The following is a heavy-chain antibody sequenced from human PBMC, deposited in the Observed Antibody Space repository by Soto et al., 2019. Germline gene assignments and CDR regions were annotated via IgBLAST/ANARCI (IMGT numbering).Heavy chain of an antibody. CDR3: ARAVYDSSGYHDAFDI. CDR2: IYIGGYT. CDR1: GFTVSSSY. J-gene: IGHJ3*02. D-gene: IGHD3-22*01. V-gene: IGHV3-66*01. Sequence: GGSLRLSCAASGFTVSSSYMTWVRQAPGKGLDWVSIIYIGGYTSYADSVKDRFTISRDDSKNTLYLQMNNLRAEDTAVYYCARAVYDSSGYHDAFDIWGQGTLVTV.